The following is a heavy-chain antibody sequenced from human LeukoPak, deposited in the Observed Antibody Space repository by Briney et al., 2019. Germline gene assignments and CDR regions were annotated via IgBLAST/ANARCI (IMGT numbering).Heavy chain of an antibody. Sequence: GESLKISCKGSGYRFTSYWIAWVRQMPGKGLESMGIIYPGDSDTRYSPSFQGQVTISADKSISTAYLQWSSLKASDTAMYYCARQSSNGDFDYWGQGTLVTVSS. J-gene: IGHJ4*02. CDR3: ARQSSNGDFDY. D-gene: IGHD4-11*01. CDR1: GYRFTSYW. CDR2: IYPGDSDT. V-gene: IGHV5-51*01.